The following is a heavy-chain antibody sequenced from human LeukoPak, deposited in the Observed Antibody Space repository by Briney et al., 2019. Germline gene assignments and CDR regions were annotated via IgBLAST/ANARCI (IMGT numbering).Heavy chain of an antibody. J-gene: IGHJ4*02. V-gene: IGHV3-53*05. D-gene: IGHD3-10*01. CDR1: GFTVSSNY. CDR2: IYSGGSI. CDR3: ARPRQLWFGDNINGVDY. Sequence: GGSLRLSCAASGFTVSSNYMSWVRQAPGKGLEWVSVIYSGGSIYYADSVKGRFTISRDNSKNTLYLQMNSLRAEDTAVYYCARPRQLWFGDNINGVDYWGQGTLVTVSS.